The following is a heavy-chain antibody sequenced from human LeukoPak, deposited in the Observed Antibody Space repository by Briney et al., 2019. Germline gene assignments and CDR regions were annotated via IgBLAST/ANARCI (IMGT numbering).Heavy chain of an antibody. CDR1: GGSISSSSYY. V-gene: IGHV4-39*07. J-gene: IGHJ4*02. CDR3: ARRRAIAVAWGGDYFDY. Sequence: PSETLSLTCTVSGGSISSSSYYWGWIRQPPGKGLEWIGSIYYSGSTYYNPSLKSRVTISVDTSKNQFSLKLSSVTAADTAVYYCARRRAIAVAWGGDYFDYWGQGTLVTVSS. D-gene: IGHD6-19*01. CDR2: IYYSGST.